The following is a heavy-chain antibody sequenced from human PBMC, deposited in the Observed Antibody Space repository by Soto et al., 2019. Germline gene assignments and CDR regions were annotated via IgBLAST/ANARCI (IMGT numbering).Heavy chain of an antibody. CDR2: TYYRSKWYN. CDR1: GDSVSSNSAA. Sequence: QTLSLTCAISGDSVSSNSAAWNWIRQSPSRGLEWLGRTYYRSKWYNDYAVSVKSRITINPDTSKNQFSLQLNSVTPEDTAVYYCARDEYCSSTSCQNGYYYYGMDVWGQGTTVTVSS. D-gene: IGHD2-2*01. CDR3: ARDEYCSSTSCQNGYYYYGMDV. J-gene: IGHJ6*02. V-gene: IGHV6-1*01.